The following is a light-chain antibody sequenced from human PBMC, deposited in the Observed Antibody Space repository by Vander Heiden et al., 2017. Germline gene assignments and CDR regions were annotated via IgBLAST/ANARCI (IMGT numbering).Light chain of an antibody. V-gene: IGKV3-11*01. J-gene: IGKJ5*01. CDR3: QQLSNWPIT. Sequence: EIVFTQSPATLSLSPGDRATLPCRASQSLSSYLSWYQQKPGQAPRLLIYDATSGATGIAARFSGSGGGTVFTLTSSSLAHEDFAVYYCQQLSNWPITFGEGTRVEIK. CDR1: QSLSSY. CDR2: DAT.